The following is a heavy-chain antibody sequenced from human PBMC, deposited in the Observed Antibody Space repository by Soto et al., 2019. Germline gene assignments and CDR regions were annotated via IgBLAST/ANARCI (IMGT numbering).Heavy chain of an antibody. D-gene: IGHD3-22*01. CDR2: IYYTGNT. J-gene: IGHJ4*02. V-gene: IGHV4-59*01. Sequence: SETLSLTCTVSGDSISSYYWNWIRQPPGKGLEWIGYIYYTGNTNYNPSLKSRVTISVDTSKNHFSLKVSSVTAADTAVYYCARTPGESSGYQYYFDYWSQGTLVTVSS. CDR3: ARTPGESSGYQYYFDY. CDR1: GDSISSYY.